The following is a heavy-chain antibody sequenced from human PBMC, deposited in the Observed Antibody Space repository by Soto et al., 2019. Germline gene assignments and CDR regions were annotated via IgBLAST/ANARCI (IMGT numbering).Heavy chain of an antibody. Sequence: GGSLRLSCAASGFTFSNAWMSWVRQAPGKGLEWVGRIKSKTDGGTTDYAAPVKGRFTISRDDSKNTLYLQMNSLKTEDSAVYYCSTSSAVQAAAGTEIDYWGQGTLVTVSS. J-gene: IGHJ4*02. CDR1: GFTFSNAW. CDR3: STSSAVQAAAGTEIDY. D-gene: IGHD6-13*01. V-gene: IGHV3-15*01. CDR2: IKSKTDGGTT.